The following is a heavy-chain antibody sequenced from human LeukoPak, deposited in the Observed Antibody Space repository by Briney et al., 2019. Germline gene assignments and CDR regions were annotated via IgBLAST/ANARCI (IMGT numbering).Heavy chain of an antibody. J-gene: IGHJ4*02. V-gene: IGHV3-23*01. CDR3: ARAAYDSSGYYY. CDR2: ISGSGGST. CDR1: GFTLSSYA. Sequence: GGSLRLSCAASGFTLSSYAMSWVRQAPGKGLQWVSGISGSGGSTYYADSVRGRFSISRDNSKNTLYLQMNSLRAEDTAVYYCARAAYDSSGYYYWGQGTLVTVSS. D-gene: IGHD3-22*01.